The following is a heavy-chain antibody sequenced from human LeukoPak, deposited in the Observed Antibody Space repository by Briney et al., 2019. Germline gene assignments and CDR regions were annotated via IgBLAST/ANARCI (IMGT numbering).Heavy chain of an antibody. D-gene: IGHD2-2*01. CDR2: ITGDGGST. J-gene: IGHJ6*02. CDR3: AKDAGHTSSWLQDYYFYGMDV. Sequence: GGSLRLSCAASGFMFRDAAMTWVRQAPGKGLEWVSLITGDGGSTYFADSVKGRFTISRDNSKNSLYLQMNSLRNEDTALYYCAKDAGHTSSWLQDYYFYGMDVWGQGTTVTVSS. CDR1: GFMFRDAA. V-gene: IGHV3-43*02.